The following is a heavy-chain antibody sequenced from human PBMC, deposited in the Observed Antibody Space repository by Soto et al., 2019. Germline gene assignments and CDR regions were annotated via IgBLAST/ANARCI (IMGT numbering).Heavy chain of an antibody. CDR1: GGSISSSY. D-gene: IGHD3-10*01. CDR2: IYDRGNS. Sequence: QVHLQESGPGLVNPSEPLSLTCSVSGGSISSSYWSWIGQAPGRGLEWNGYIYDRGNSNYNPSLTRRVPMSIDTSQNQFSLWLNSVTAADTAVYFCSRDVAMLRGSYYYGMDVWGQGTTVTVSS. J-gene: IGHJ6*02. CDR3: SRDVAMLRGSYYYGMDV. V-gene: IGHV4-59*01.